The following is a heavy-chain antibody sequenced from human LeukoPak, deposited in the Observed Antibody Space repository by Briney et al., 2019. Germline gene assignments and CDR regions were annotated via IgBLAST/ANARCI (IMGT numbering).Heavy chain of an antibody. CDR3: ARGHYGGSFDY. CDR2: INPNSGGT. V-gene: IGHV1-2*02. D-gene: IGHD4-23*01. CDR1: GYTFTGYY. J-gene: IGHJ4*02. Sequence: ASVKVSCKASGYTFTGYYMDWVRQAPGQGLEWMGWINPNSGGTNYAQKFQGGVAMTRDTSISRAYMELSRLRSEDTAVYYCARGHYGGSFDYWGQGTLVTVSS.